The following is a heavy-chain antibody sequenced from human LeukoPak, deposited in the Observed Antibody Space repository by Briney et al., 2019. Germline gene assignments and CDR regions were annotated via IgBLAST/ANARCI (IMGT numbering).Heavy chain of an antibody. V-gene: IGHV4-59*01. CDR2: IYYSGST. CDR1: GGSISSYY. Sequence: SETLSLTCTVSGGSISSYYWSWIRQPPGKGLEWIGYIYYSGSTNYNPYLKSRVTISVDTSKNQFSLKLSSVTAADTAVYYCARVACSSTSCYAMEVDYWGQGTLVTVSS. J-gene: IGHJ4*02. CDR3: ARVACSSTSCYAMEVDY. D-gene: IGHD2-2*01.